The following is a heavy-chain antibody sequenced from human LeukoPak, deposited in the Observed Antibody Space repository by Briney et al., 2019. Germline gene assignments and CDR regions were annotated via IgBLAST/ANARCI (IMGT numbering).Heavy chain of an antibody. V-gene: IGHV3-7*01. CDR3: ARESGGTYSVNY. D-gene: IGHD2-15*01. CDR2: IKQDGSEK. CDR1: GFTFSSYA. Sequence: GGSLRLSCAASGFTFSSYAMSWVRQAPGKGLEWVDNIKQDGSEKYYVDSVKGRFTISRDNAKNSLYLQMNSLRAEDTAVYYCARESGGTYSVNYWGQGTLVTVSS. J-gene: IGHJ4*02.